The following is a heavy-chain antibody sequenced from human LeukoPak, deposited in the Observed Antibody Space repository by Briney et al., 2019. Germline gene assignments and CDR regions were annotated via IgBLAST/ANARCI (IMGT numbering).Heavy chain of an antibody. CDR1: QFIFSTYA. V-gene: IGHV3-23*01. Sequence: GGSLRLSCAASQFIFSTYAMSWVRQAPGKGLEWVSGITSSGGSTYYADSVRGRFTISRDNSKNTLYLQMNSLRVEDTAVYYCAKDPPRAAWFSADYTNYGDWGQGTLVTVSS. CDR3: AKDPPRAAWFSADYTNYGD. CDR2: ITSSGGST. D-gene: IGHD4-11*01. J-gene: IGHJ4*02.